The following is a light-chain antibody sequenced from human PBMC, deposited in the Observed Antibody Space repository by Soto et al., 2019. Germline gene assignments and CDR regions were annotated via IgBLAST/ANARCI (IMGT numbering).Light chain of an antibody. CDR1: SSDVGAYNF. Sequence: QSVLTQPASVSGSPGQSITISCTGTSSDVGAYNFVSWHQQHPGKAPQLMIYNVYARPSGISYRFSGSKSGNTASLTISGLQGEDEADYYCSAYTVSRTYVFGTGTKVTVL. CDR3: SAYTVSRTYV. CDR2: NVY. V-gene: IGLV2-14*03. J-gene: IGLJ1*01.